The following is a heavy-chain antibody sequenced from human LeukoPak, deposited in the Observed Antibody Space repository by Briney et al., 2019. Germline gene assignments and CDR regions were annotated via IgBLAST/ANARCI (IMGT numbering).Heavy chain of an antibody. Sequence: SETLSLTCTVSGDSISGSSYYWGWVRQPPGKGLEWIGSIYYSGGTYYKPSLKSRVTVSLDTSKNQFSLKLSSVTAADTAVYFCARSAYGSGWLDYWGQGTLVTVSS. CDR2: IYYSGGT. J-gene: IGHJ4*02. CDR1: GDSISGSSYY. V-gene: IGHV4-39*01. CDR3: ARSAYGSGWLDY. D-gene: IGHD6-19*01.